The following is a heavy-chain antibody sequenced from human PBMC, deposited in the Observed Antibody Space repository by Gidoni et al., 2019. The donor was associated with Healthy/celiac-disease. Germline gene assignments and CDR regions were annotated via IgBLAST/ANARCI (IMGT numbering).Heavy chain of an antibody. CDR1: GFTFSSYG. CDR2: IWYDGSNK. D-gene: IGHD5-18*01. Sequence: QVQLVESGGGVVQPGRSLRLSCAASGFTFSSYGMHWVRQAPGKGLEWVAVIWYDGSNKYYADSVKGRFTISRDNSKNTLYLQMNSLRAEDTAVYYCAREGRGIQLWFLHYWGQGTLVTVSS. CDR3: AREGRGIQLWFLHY. V-gene: IGHV3-33*01. J-gene: IGHJ4*02.